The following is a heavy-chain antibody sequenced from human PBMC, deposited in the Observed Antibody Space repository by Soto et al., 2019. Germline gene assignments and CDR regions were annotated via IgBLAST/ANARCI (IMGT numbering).Heavy chain of an antibody. CDR1: GGSISSYY. Sequence: SETLSLTCTVSGGSISSYYWSWIRQPPGKGLEWIGYIYYSGSTNYNPSLKSRVTISVDTSKNQFSLKLSSVTAADTAVYYCARVETAMVYRWFDPWGQGTLVTVSS. V-gene: IGHV4-59*01. D-gene: IGHD5-18*01. J-gene: IGHJ5*02. CDR2: IYYSGST. CDR3: ARVETAMVYRWFDP.